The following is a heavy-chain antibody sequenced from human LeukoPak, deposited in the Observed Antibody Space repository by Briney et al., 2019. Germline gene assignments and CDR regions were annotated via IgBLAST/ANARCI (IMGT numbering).Heavy chain of an antibody. J-gene: IGHJ4*02. Sequence: GGSLRLSCAASGFTFSSYAMSWVRQAPGKGLEWVSAISGSGGSTYYADSVKGRFTISRDNFKNTLYLQMNSLRAEDTAVYYCAKDHLPMIVVVIFDYWGQGTLVTVSS. D-gene: IGHD3-22*01. V-gene: IGHV3-23*01. CDR2: ISGSGGST. CDR3: AKDHLPMIVVVIFDY. CDR1: GFTFSSYA.